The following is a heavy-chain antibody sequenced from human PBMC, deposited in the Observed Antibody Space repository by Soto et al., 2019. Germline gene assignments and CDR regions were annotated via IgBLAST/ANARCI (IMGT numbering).Heavy chain of an antibody. Sequence: PGGSLRLSCAASGFTFSSYGMHWVRQAPGKGLEWVAVIWYDGSNKYYADSVKGRFTISRDNSKNTLYLQMNSLRAEDTAVYYCARVQEPLYYDFWSGLRGAFDIWGQGTMVTVSS. CDR1: GFTFSSYG. D-gene: IGHD3-3*01. J-gene: IGHJ3*02. CDR2: IWYDGSNK. CDR3: ARVQEPLYYDFWSGLRGAFDI. V-gene: IGHV3-33*01.